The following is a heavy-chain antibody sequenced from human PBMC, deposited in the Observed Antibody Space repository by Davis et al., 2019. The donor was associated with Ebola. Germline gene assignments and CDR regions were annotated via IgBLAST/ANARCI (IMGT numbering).Heavy chain of an antibody. J-gene: IGHJ6*02. CDR1: GGTFSSYA. CDR2: IIPIFGTA. Sequence: AASVKVSCKASGGTFSSYAISWVRQAPGQGLEWMGGIIPIFGTANYAQKFQGRVTITADESTSTAYMELSSLRSEDTAVYYCASTTYYDFWSGYYRYYYGMDVWGQGTTVTVSS. D-gene: IGHD3-3*01. V-gene: IGHV1-69*13. CDR3: ASTTYYDFWSGYYRYYYGMDV.